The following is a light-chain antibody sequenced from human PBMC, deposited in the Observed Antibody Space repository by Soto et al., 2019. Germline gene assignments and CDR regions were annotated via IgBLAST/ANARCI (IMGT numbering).Light chain of an antibody. CDR3: MQALQTPWT. CDR2: LGS. CDR1: QSLLHSNGYNY. V-gene: IGKV2-28*01. J-gene: IGKJ1*01. Sequence: DIVMTQSPLSLPVTPGEPASISCRSSQSLLHSNGYNYLDWYLQKPGQSPQLLIYLGSNRASGVPDWFSGSGSGTDFTLKISRVEAEDVGVYYCMQALQTPWTFGQGTKVKIK.